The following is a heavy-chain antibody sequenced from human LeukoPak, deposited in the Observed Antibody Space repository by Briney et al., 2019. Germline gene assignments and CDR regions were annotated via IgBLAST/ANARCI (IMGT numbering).Heavy chain of an antibody. J-gene: IGHJ5*02. CDR1: GFTFSSYG. Sequence: PGGSLRLSCAASGFTFSSYGMTWVRQTPGKGLEWVSSISSSGGSTYYADSVKGRFTISRDNSKSTLYVQMNSLRGEDKAVYYCAKDRIAVAGTACWFDPWGQGTLVTVSS. CDR3: AKDRIAVAGTACWFDP. CDR2: ISSSGGST. V-gene: IGHV3-23*01. D-gene: IGHD6-19*01.